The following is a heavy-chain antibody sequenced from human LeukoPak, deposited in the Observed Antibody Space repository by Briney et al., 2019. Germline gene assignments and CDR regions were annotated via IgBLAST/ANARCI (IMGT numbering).Heavy chain of an antibody. CDR3: AKDFYDSSGILDS. CDR1: GFTFSTYG. CDR2: MSGSGDST. J-gene: IGHJ4*02. Sequence: GGSLRLSCAASGFTFSTYGMSWVRQSAGKELEWVSGMSGSGDSTHYADSVKGRFTISRDISKNTLYLQMNSLRAEDTAVYFCAKDFYDSSGILDSWGQGTLVTVSS. D-gene: IGHD3-22*01. V-gene: IGHV3-23*01.